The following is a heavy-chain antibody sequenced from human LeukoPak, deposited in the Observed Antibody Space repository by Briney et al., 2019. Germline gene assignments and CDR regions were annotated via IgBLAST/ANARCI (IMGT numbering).Heavy chain of an antibody. V-gene: IGHV4-59*01. CDR3: ARSSIYDFWSGEPFDY. J-gene: IGHJ4*02. CDR1: GGSISSYY. Sequence: SETLSLTCTVSGGSISSYYWSWIRQPPGKGLEWIGFIYYSGSTNYNPSLKSRVTISVDTSKNQFSLKLSSVTAADTAVYYCARSSIYDFWSGEPFDYWGQGTLVTVSS. CDR2: IYYSGST. D-gene: IGHD3-3*01.